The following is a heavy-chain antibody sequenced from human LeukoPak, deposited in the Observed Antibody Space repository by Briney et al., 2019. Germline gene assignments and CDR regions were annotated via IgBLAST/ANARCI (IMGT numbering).Heavy chain of an antibody. D-gene: IGHD3-22*01. CDR1: VVIFSSYN. CDR3: ARETQTYYYDSSGYHYNQNWFDP. J-gene: IGHJ5*02. Sequence: PGGSLRLSCAASVVIFSSYNMNWVRQPPGKGLEWVSTISISSSHIYYADSVKRRFTIATDNAKDSLYLQMNSLRAEDTDVYYCARETQTYYYDSSGYHYNQNWFDPWGQGTLVTVSS. CDR2: ISISSSHI. V-gene: IGHV3-21*01.